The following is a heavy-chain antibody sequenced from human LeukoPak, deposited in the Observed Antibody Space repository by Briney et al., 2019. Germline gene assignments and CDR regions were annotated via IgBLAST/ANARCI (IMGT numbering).Heavy chain of an antibody. Sequence: GESLKISCKDSGHSFTSYWIGWVRQMPGKGLEWMGIIYPGDSDTRYSPSFQGQITMSVDKSISTAYLQWSSLKASDTAMYYCARGTVYCSGGSCYEMGYDYWGQGTLVTVSS. D-gene: IGHD2-15*01. J-gene: IGHJ4*02. CDR1: GHSFTSYW. CDR3: ARGTVYCSGGSCYEMGYDY. V-gene: IGHV5-51*06. CDR2: IYPGDSDT.